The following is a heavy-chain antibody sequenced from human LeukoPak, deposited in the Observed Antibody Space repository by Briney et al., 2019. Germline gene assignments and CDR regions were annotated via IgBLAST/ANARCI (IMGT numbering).Heavy chain of an antibody. D-gene: IGHD4-23*01. CDR1: GGSFSGYY. J-gene: IGHJ3*02. Sequence: SETLSFTCAVYGGSFSGYYWSWIRQPPGKGLEWIREINHSGSTNYNPSLKSRVTISVDTSKNQFSLKLSSVTAADTAVYYCARSGNDAFDIWGQGTMVTVSS. V-gene: IGHV4-34*01. CDR3: ARSGNDAFDI. CDR2: INHSGST.